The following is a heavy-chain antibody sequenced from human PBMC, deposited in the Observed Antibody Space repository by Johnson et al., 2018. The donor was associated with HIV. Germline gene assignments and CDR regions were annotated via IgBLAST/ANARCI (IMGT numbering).Heavy chain of an antibody. V-gene: IGHV3-15*01. J-gene: IGHJ3*02. CDR1: GFTVSNAW. D-gene: IGHD3-22*01. Sequence: VRLVESGGGVVQPGGSLRLSCGASGFTVSNAWMSWVRQAPGKGLEWVGRIKSKTDGGTTDYAAPVKGRFTIARDDSKKTLYLQMNSLKTEDTAVYYCTTARVSYDSSGYNAFDIWGQGTMVTVSS. CDR3: TTARVSYDSSGYNAFDI. CDR2: IKSKTDGGTT.